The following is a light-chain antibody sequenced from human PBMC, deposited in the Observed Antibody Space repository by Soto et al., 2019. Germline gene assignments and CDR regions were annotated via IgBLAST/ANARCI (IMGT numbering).Light chain of an antibody. CDR3: QQSHTFPIT. Sequence: DIPVTQSPSSLSASVGDRVTITCQASQDISNYLNWYQQKPGKAPKLLIYDASNLETGVPSRFSGSGSGTDFTFTISSLQPEDFATYYCQQSHTFPITFGQGTRLEIK. J-gene: IGKJ5*01. V-gene: IGKV1-33*01. CDR2: DAS. CDR1: QDISNY.